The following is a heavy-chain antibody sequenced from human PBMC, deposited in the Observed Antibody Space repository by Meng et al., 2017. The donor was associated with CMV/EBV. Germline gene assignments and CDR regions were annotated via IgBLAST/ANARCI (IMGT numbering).Heavy chain of an antibody. D-gene: IGHD2-15*01. V-gene: IGHV1-58*01. Sequence: SVKVSCKASGVTFTSSAVQWVRQARGQRLEWIGWIVVGSGNTNYAQKFQERVTITRDMSTSTAYMELSSLRSEDTAVYYCAAEKYCSGGSCYGSSVGEGAFDIWGQGTMVTVS. CDR3: AAEKYCSGGSCYGSSVGEGAFDI. J-gene: IGHJ3*02. CDR1: GVTFTSSA. CDR2: IVVGSGNT.